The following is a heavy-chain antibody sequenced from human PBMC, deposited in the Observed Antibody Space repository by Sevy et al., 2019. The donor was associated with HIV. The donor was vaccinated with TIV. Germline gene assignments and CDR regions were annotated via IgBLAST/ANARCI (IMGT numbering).Heavy chain of an antibody. V-gene: IGHV1-18*01. J-gene: IGHJ6*02. Sequence: ASVKVSCKASGYTFTSYGISWVRQAPGQGLEWMGWISAYNGNTNYAQKLQGRVTMTTDTSTSTAYMELRSLRSDDTAVYYWARDYGSGGYYIGDYYYYGMDVWGQGTTVTVSS. CDR2: ISAYNGNT. CDR3: ARDYGSGGYYIGDYYYYGMDV. CDR1: GYTFTSYG. D-gene: IGHD3-10*01.